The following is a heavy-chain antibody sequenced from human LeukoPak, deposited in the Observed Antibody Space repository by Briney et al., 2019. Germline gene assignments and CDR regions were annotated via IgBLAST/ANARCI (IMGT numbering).Heavy chain of an antibody. D-gene: IGHD4-17*01. Sequence: GRSLRLSCAASGFTFDDYAMHWVRQAPGKGLEWVSGISWNSDSIGYADSVKGRFTISGDNAKNFLYLQMNSLRAEDTAFYYCVKSSYGDYVGPYYFDYWGQGTLVTVSS. J-gene: IGHJ4*02. CDR3: VKSSYGDYVGPYYFDY. CDR2: ISWNSDSI. CDR1: GFTFDDYA. V-gene: IGHV3-9*01.